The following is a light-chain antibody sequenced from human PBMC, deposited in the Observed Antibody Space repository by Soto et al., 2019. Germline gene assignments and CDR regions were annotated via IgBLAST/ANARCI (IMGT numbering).Light chain of an antibody. J-gene: IGKJ4*01. Sequence: IVLTQSPATLPLSPGDRATLSCRASQSLSSRYLAWYRQKPGQAPRLLIYGASNRATGIPDRFSGSGSGTAFTLTISRLEPDDFALYYGQQSSSSPPTFGGGTKVESK. CDR3: QQSSSSPPT. CDR1: QSLSSRY. CDR2: GAS. V-gene: IGKV3-20*01.